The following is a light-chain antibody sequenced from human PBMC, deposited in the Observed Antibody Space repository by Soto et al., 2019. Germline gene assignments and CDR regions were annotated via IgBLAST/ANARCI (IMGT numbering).Light chain of an antibody. J-gene: IGKJ1*01. CDR1: QGIGDT. CDR3: QQYGNSPKT. CDR2: GAS. Sequence: EVVMRQSPATLSVSPGEGATLSCRASQGIGDTLAWYQHKPGQTPRLLIFGASSRATGIPDRFSGSGSGTDFTLTITRLAREDFAVYYCQQYGNSPKTFGQGTKVDIK. V-gene: IGKV3-20*01.